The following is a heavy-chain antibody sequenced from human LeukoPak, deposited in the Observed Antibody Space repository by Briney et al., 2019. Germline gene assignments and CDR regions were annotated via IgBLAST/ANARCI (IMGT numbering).Heavy chain of an antibody. CDR3: ARGRNTDFWSGYYTNYFDY. D-gene: IGHD3-3*01. CDR2: IKQDGSEK. J-gene: IGHJ4*02. Sequence: GGSLRLSCAVSGFTFSNYWMSWVRQAPGKGLEWVATIKQDGSEKYYVDSVKGRFTISRDNAKNSLYLQMDSLRAEDTAVYYCARGRNTDFWSGYYTNYFDYWGQGTLVTVSS. CDR1: GFTFSNYW. V-gene: IGHV3-7*01.